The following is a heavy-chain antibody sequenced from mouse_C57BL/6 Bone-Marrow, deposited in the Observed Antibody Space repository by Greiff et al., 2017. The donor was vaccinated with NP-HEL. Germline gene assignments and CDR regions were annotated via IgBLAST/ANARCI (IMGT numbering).Heavy chain of an antibody. CDR1: GSTFTSYN. CDR2: IYPGNGDT. CDR3: ARGDYYGSSEYYFDY. Sequence: QVQLKQSGAELVRPGASVKMSCKASGSTFTSYNMHWVKQTPRQGLEWIGAIYPGNGDTSYNQKFKGKATLTVDKSSSTAYMQLSSLTSEDSAVYFCARGDYYGSSEYYFDYWGQGTTLTVSS. V-gene: IGHV1-12*01. D-gene: IGHD1-1*01. J-gene: IGHJ2*01.